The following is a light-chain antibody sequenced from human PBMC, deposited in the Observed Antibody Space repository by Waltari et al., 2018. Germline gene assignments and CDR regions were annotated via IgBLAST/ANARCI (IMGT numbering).Light chain of an antibody. J-gene: IGKJ2*01. CDR3: QHYDKWLRYS. Sequence: IVMTQSPATLSVSPGERVTLSCRASQSISTNLAWFQEKPGQAPRLLIYGASTRATGVPARFSGSGSGTYFTLVISSLRSEDFAVYYCQHYDKWLRYSFGQGTKVEIK. CDR2: GAS. V-gene: IGKV3-15*01. CDR1: QSISTN.